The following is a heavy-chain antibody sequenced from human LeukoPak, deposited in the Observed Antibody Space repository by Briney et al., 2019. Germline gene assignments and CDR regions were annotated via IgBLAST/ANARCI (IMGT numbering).Heavy chain of an antibody. Sequence: GGSLRLSCAASGFTFSSYSMNWVRQAPGKGLEWVSYISSSSSTIYYADSVKGRFTISRDNAKNSLYLQMNSLRAEDTAVYYCARAYVDIYYYYMDVWGKGTTVTVSS. V-gene: IGHV3-48*04. D-gene: IGHD3-16*01. CDR3: ARAYVDIYYYYMDV. CDR1: GFTFSSYS. J-gene: IGHJ6*03. CDR2: ISSSSSTI.